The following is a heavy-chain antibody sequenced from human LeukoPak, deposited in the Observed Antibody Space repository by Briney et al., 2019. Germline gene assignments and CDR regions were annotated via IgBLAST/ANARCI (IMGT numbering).Heavy chain of an antibody. D-gene: IGHD3-22*01. Sequence: PGGSLRLSCAASGFTFDDYAMHWVRQAPGKGLEWVSGISWNSGSIGYADSVKGRFTISRDNAKNSLYLQMNSLRAEDTALYYCARGHGYYDSSGYYHYWGQGTLVTVSS. J-gene: IGHJ4*02. CDR3: ARGHGYYDSSGYYHY. CDR1: GFTFDDYA. CDR2: ISWNSGSI. V-gene: IGHV3-9*01.